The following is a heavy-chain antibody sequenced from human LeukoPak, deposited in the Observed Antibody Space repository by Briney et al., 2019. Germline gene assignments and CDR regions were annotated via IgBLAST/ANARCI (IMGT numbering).Heavy chain of an antibody. CDR2: INSDGSST. Sequence: GGSLRLSWAASGFTFSSYWMHWVRQSPGKGLVWVSRINSDGSSTSYADSVKGRFTISRDNAKNTLYLQMNSLIAEYTAVYYCARGPDIITMVRGVNGMDVWGQGTTVTVSS. J-gene: IGHJ6*02. CDR3: ARGPDIITMVRGVNGMDV. V-gene: IGHV3-74*01. D-gene: IGHD3-10*01. CDR1: GFTFSSYW.